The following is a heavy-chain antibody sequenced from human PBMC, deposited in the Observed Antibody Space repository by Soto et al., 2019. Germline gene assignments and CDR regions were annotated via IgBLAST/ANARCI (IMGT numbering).Heavy chain of an antibody. Sequence: LRLSCGASGFSFSKYGMHWVRQAPCEGPEWLSLISYDGSEKWYAESVKGRFTISRDNSKNTLYLQMNSLRDEDTAVYYYARGWRVSNYDILTGYYMPLPDAFDIWGQGTMVTVSS. D-gene: IGHD3-9*01. CDR2: ISYDGSEK. CDR3: ARGWRVSNYDILTGYYMPLPDAFDI. CDR1: GFSFSKYG. V-gene: IGHV3-33*08. J-gene: IGHJ3*02.